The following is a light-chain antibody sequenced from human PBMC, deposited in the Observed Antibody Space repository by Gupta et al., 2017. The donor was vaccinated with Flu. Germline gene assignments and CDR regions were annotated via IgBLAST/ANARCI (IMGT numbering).Light chain of an antibody. CDR2: GNN. CDR3: QSFDSHLSEV. Sequence: VTISCTGSTSNIGAGYDVHWYQHLPGTPPKFLVSGNNNRPSGVPDRFSSSQSGTSASLAITGLQADDEADYYCQSFDSHLSEVFGGGTKLTVL. J-gene: IGLJ3*02. V-gene: IGLV1-40*01. CDR1: TSNIGAGYD.